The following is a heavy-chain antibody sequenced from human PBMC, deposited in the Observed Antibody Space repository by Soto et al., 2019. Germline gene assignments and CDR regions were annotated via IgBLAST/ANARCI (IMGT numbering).Heavy chain of an antibody. CDR3: AKDWPGTSSVTSDF. CDR2: IINSGTTT. V-gene: IGHV3-23*01. J-gene: IGHJ4*02. D-gene: IGHD4-17*01. Sequence: EVQLLESGGTLVQPGGSLRLSCAASGFDFSTYAMTWVRQAPGKGLEWVSAIINSGTTTYYADSVKGRFTISRDNSRNTLYLQMNSLRADDTAMYYCAKDWPGTSSVTSDFWGQGTLVTVSS. CDR1: GFDFSTYA.